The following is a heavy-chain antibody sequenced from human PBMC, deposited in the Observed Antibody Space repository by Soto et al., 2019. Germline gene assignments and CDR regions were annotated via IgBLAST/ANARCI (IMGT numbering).Heavy chain of an antibody. J-gene: IGHJ4*02. CDR3: ARDLGGGPDY. CDR2: INAGNGNT. V-gene: IGHV1-3*01. CDR1: GYTFTSYA. D-gene: IGHD2-15*01. Sequence: QVQPVQSGAEVKKPGASVKVSCKASGYTFTSYAIHWVRQAPGQRLEWMGWINAGNGNTKYSQKFQDRVTITRDTSASTTYMELSSLRSEDTAVYYCARDLGGGPDYWGQGTLVTVSS.